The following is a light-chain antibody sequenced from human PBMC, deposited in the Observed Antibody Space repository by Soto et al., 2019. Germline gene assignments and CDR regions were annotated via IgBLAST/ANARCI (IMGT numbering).Light chain of an antibody. J-gene: IGLJ2*01. CDR1: SSNIGAGYD. CDR2: GNS. V-gene: IGLV1-40*01. CDR3: QSYVSSLSGVV. Sequence: QSVLTQPPSVSGAPGQRVTISCTGSSSNIGAGYDVHWYQQLPGTAPKLLIYGNSNRPSGVPDRFSGSKSGTSASLAITGLKAEDASDYYCQSYVSSLSGVVFGGGTKLTVL.